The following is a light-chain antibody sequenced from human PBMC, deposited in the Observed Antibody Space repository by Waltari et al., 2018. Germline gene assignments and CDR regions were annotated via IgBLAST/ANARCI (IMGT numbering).Light chain of an antibody. V-gene: IGLV2-11*01. CDR2: DVT. J-gene: IGLJ3*02. CDR3: LSYTRNDWV. Sequence: QSALPQPRPVSGSPGQSVTFALTGTTIRGAVYDFVSWYQQHPDKPPKLILYDVTKRPSGVPDRFSGSKSGNTASLTISGLQPEDEANYYCLSYTRNDWVFGGGTKLTVL. CDR1: TIRGAVYDF.